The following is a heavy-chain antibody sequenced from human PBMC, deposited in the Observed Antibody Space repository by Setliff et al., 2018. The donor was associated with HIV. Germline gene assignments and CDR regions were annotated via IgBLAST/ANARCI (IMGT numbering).Heavy chain of an antibody. CDR1: GGSISSHY. CDR3: ARDLGGGRSGYYYDRTIDY. V-gene: IGHV4-59*11. J-gene: IGHJ4*02. CDR2: IYYSGST. D-gene: IGHD3-22*01. Sequence: SETLSLTCTVSGGSISSHYWSCIRQPPGKGLEWIGSIYYSGSTNYNPSLKSRVTISVDTAKNQFSLKLSAVTAADAAVYYCARDLGGGRSGYYYDRTIDYWGQGTPVTVSS.